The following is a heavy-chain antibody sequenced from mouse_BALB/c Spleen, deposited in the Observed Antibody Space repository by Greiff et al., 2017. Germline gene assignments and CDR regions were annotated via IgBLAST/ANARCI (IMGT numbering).Heavy chain of an antibody. J-gene: IGHJ3*01. CDR1: GFAFSSYD. Sequence: EVMLVESGGGLVKPGGSLKLSCAASGFAFSSYDMSWVRQTPEKRLEWVAYISSGGGSTDYPDTVKGRFTISRDNAKNTLYLQMSSLKSEDTAVYYCARQGGLRAWFAYWGQGTLVTVSA. V-gene: IGHV5-12-1*01. CDR2: ISSGGGST. D-gene: IGHD2-4*01. CDR3: ARQGGLRAWFAY.